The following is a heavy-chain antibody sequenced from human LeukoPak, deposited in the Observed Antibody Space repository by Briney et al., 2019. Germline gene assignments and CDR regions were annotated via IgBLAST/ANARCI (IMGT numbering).Heavy chain of an antibody. CDR3: ARGIAAAGIVGVFDY. J-gene: IGHJ4*02. D-gene: IGHD6-13*01. CDR2: IYSGGNT. CDR1: GFSVSSNH. Sequence: GGSLRLSCAASGFSVSSNHMSWVRQAPGKGLEWVSVIYSGGNTHYADSVKGRFTISRDNSKNTLYLQMNSLRAEDPAVYYCARGIAAAGIVGVFDYWGQGTLVTVSS. V-gene: IGHV3-66*01.